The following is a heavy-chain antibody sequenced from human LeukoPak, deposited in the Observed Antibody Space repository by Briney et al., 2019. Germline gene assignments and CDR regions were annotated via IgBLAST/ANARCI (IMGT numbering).Heavy chain of an antibody. Sequence: GGSLRLSCAASGFTFSGSAMHWVRQAPGKGLEWVSYISYSSSTIYYADSVKGRFTISRDNGKNSLYLQMNSLRAEDTAVYYCARDRLHYGEYEKTFDYRGQGTLVTVSS. CDR3: ARDRLHYGEYEKTFDY. V-gene: IGHV3-48*01. J-gene: IGHJ4*02. CDR1: GFTFSGSA. D-gene: IGHD4-17*01. CDR2: ISYSSSTI.